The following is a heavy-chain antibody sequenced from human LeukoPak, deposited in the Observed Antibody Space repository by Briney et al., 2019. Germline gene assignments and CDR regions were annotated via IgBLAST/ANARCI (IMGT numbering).Heavy chain of an antibody. CDR3: ALAAGPFDN. CDR2: IRYDGTDK. J-gene: IGHJ4*02. V-gene: IGHV3-30*02. CDR1: GFTFSNYG. Sequence: GGSLRLSCSASGFTFSNYGMHWVRQAPGKGLEWVAFIRYDGTDKYYADSVKGRFTISRDNSKNTLYLQMNSLRAEDTAVYYCALAAGPFDNWGQGTLVTVSS. D-gene: IGHD6-6*01.